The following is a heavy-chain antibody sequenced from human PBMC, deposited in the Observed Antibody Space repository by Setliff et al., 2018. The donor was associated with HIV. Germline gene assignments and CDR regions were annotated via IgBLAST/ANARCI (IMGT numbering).Heavy chain of an antibody. CDR2: IYYSGDT. J-gene: IGHJ3*02. CDR1: GGSIKNYY. D-gene: IGHD3-22*01. Sequence: SKTLSLTCTVSGGSIKNYYWSWNRQSPEKGLEWIGYIYYSGDTNYNPSLRSRVTISVDTSQNRFSLRLTSVTAADTGVCFCARGRQDSYYDSTSYYWGDAFDIWGQGTRVTVSS. CDR3: ARGRQDSYYDSTSYYWGDAFDI. V-gene: IGHV4-59*01.